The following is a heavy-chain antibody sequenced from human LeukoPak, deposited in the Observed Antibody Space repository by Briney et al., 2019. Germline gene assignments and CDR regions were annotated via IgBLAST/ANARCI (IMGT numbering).Heavy chain of an antibody. Sequence: SETLSLTCTVSGGSISSYYWSWIRQPPGKGLEWIGYIYYSGSTYYNPSLKSRVTISVDTSKNQFSLKLSSVTAADTAVYYCARGSGSNWFDPWGQGTLVTVSS. CDR3: ARGSGSNWFDP. V-gene: IGHV4-59*12. CDR2: IYYSGST. D-gene: IGHD3-3*01. CDR1: GGSISSYY. J-gene: IGHJ5*02.